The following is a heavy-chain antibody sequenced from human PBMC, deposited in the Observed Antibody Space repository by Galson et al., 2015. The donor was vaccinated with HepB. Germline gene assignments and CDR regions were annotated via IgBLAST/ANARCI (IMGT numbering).Heavy chain of an antibody. V-gene: IGHV3-21*01. CDR1: GFTFSSYS. Sequence: SLRLSCAASGFTFSSYSMNWVRQAPGKGLEWVSSISSSSSYIYYADSVKGRFTISRDNAKNSLYLQMNSLRAEDTAVYYCARELSSSWYSSAEYFQHWGQGTLVTVSS. CDR3: ARELSSSWYSSAEYFQH. D-gene: IGHD6-13*01. CDR2: ISSSSSYI. J-gene: IGHJ1*01.